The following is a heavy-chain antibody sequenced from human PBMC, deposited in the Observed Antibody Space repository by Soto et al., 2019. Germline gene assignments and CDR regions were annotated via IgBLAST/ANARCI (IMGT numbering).Heavy chain of an antibody. V-gene: IGHV3-30-3*01. J-gene: IGHJ6*02. CDR2: ISYDGSNK. CDR3: ARSAWEQLVYYYYYGMDV. Sequence: PWGSLRLSCAASGFTFSSYAMHWFRQAPGKGLEWVAVISYDGSNKYYADSVKGRFTISRDNSKNTLYLQMNSLRAEDTAVYYCARSAWEQLVYYYYYGMDVWGQGATVTVSS. D-gene: IGHD6-6*01. CDR1: GFTFSSYA.